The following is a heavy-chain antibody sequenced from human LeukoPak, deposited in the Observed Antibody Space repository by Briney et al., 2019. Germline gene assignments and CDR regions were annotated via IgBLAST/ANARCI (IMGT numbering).Heavy chain of an antibody. V-gene: IGHV3-11*01. CDR2: MSGSGSFK. D-gene: IGHD2-21*02. CDR1: GFTFSDYY. CDR3: ARDRASYCGSDCYSAWSSGPN. Sequence: GVSLRFPCAASGFTFSDYYMSWIRQPPGKGLEGISHMSGSGSFKVYADSVKGRFTISRDNAKNSLYLQMHSLRAEDTAVYFCARDRASYCGSDCYSAWSSGPNWGQGTLVTVSS. J-gene: IGHJ4*02.